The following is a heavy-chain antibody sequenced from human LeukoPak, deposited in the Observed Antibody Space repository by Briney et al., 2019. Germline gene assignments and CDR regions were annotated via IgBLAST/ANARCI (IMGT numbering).Heavy chain of an antibody. J-gene: IGHJ4*02. CDR1: GFTVSSNY. Sequence: PGGSLRLSCAASGFTVSSNYMSWVRQAPGKGLEWVSVIYSGGSTYYADSVKGRFTISRDNSKNTLYLQMNSLRAEDTAVYYCAREAPQGSYRRYFDYWGQGTLVTVSS. CDR2: IYSGGST. CDR3: AREAPQGSYRRYFDY. D-gene: IGHD1-26*01. V-gene: IGHV3-53*01.